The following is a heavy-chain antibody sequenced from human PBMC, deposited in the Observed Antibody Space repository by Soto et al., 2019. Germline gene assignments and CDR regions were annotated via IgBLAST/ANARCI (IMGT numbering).Heavy chain of an antibody. CDR3: ARGGGSTDYVANYYFDY. Sequence: QLRLQESGSGLVKPSQTLSLTCTVSGGSLSSGSFSWGWIRQPPGKGLEWIGYINYSGNTYYNPSLRRRVTISRDMSTNQVSLKLCSVTAADTAVYYCARGGGSTDYVANYYFDYWGRGTLVTVSS. D-gene: IGHD4-17*01. V-gene: IGHV4-30-2*01. CDR1: GGSLSSGSFS. J-gene: IGHJ4*02. CDR2: INYSGNT.